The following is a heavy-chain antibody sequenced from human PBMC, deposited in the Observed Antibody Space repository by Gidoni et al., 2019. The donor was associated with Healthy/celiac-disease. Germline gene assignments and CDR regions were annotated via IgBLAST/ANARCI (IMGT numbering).Heavy chain of an antibody. CDR3: AGGYYREYFQH. D-gene: IGHD3-22*01. J-gene: IGHJ1*01. CDR1: GFTFSSYS. Sequence: EVQLVESGRGLVQPGGSLRLSCAASGFTFSSYSMNWVRQAPGKGLEWVSYISSSSTIYYADSVKGRFTISRDNAKNSLYLQMNSLRDEDTAVYYCAGGYYREYFQHWGQGTLVTVSS. V-gene: IGHV3-48*02. CDR2: ISSSSTI.